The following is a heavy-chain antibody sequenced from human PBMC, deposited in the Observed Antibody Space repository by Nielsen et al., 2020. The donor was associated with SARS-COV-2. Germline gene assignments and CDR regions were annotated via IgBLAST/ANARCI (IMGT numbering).Heavy chain of an antibody. V-gene: IGHV3-74*01. D-gene: IGHD3-3*01. Sequence: WIRQPPGKGLVWVSRINSDGSSTSYADSVKGRFTISRDNAKNTLYLQMNSLRAEDTAVYYCASNTALEAFDYWGQGTLVTVSS. J-gene: IGHJ4*02. CDR2: INSDGSST. CDR3: ASNTALEAFDY.